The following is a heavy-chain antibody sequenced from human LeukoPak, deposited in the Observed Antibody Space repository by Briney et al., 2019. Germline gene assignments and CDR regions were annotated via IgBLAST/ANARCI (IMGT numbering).Heavy chain of an antibody. J-gene: IGHJ4*02. Sequence: SETLSLTCAVYGGSFSGYYWSWIRQPPGKGLEWIGSIYYSGSTYYNPSLKSRVTISVDTSKNQFSLKLSSVTAADTAVYYCATRPLIAAAGARVYWGQGTLVTVSS. CDR3: ATRPLIAAAGARVY. CDR2: IYYSGST. CDR1: GGSFSGYY. D-gene: IGHD6-13*01. V-gene: IGHV4-34*01.